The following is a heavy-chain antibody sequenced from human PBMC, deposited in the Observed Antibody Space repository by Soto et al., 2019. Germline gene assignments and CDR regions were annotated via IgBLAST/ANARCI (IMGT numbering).Heavy chain of an antibody. CDR2: IYHTATT. D-gene: IGHD6-19*01. Sequence: QVQLQESGPGLVKPSETLSLTCNVSGGSITNYYWSWIRQPPGKGLEWIGYIYHTATTNYNPSLKSRVTMLVDTSKNQFSLKLSSVTAADTAVYYCARRGYSTAWYGSWDSWGQGTLVTVSS. V-gene: IGHV4-59*08. J-gene: IGHJ4*02. CDR1: GGSITNYY. CDR3: ARRGYSTAWYGSWDS.